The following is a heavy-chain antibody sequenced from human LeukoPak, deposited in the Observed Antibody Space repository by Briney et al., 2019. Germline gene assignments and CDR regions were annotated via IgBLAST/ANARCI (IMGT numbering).Heavy chain of an antibody. Sequence: GGSLRHSCAASGFTFSSYWMSWVRQAPGKGLEWVANIKRDGSETYYVDSVKGRFTISRDNAKNSLYLQMNSLRVEDTAVYYCASDHRVAGYWGQGTLVTVSS. CDR3: ASDHRVAGY. D-gene: IGHD6-19*01. CDR2: IKRDGSET. CDR1: GFTFSSYW. V-gene: IGHV3-7*01. J-gene: IGHJ4*02.